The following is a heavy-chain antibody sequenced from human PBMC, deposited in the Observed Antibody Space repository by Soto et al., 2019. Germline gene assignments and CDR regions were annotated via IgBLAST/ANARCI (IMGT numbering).Heavy chain of an antibody. CDR3: ATVGLIMIPATGSEFFCDH. D-gene: IGHD2-2*01. CDR1: SFPFTDTW. J-gene: IGHJ5*02. CDR2: IKSKSDGGTT. Sequence: GGSLRLSCAASSFPFTDTWMSWVRQAPGKGLEWVGRIKSKSDGGTTDYAAPVKGRFTISRDASRNTLYLQMNSLKTEYTAVYYCATVGLIMIPATGSEFFCDHWGQGTLVTVSS. V-gene: IGHV3-15*01.